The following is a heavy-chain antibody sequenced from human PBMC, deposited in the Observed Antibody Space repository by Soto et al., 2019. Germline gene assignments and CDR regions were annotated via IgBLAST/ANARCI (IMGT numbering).Heavy chain of an antibody. V-gene: IGHV3-15*01. J-gene: IGHJ3*02. CDR2: IKSKTDGGTT. CDR3: TTEVYGYSSSDDAFDI. Sequence: GGSLRLSCAASGFTFSNAWMSWVRQAPGKGLEWVGRIKSKTDGGTTDYAAPVKGRFTISRDDSKNTLYLQMNSLKTEDTAVYYCTTEVYGYSSSDDAFDIWGQGTMVTVSS. D-gene: IGHD6-13*01. CDR1: GFTFSNAW.